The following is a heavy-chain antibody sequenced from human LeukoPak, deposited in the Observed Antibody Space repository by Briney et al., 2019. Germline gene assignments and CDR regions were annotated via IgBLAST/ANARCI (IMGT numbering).Heavy chain of an antibody. CDR3: AKVVSGYHFDY. Sequence: GSLRLSCAASGFTFSSYGMSWVRRAPGKGPEWVSGISGSGGNTYYADSVKGRFTISRDNSQNTLYLQMNTLRAEDTAVYYCAKVVSGYHFDYWGQGTLVTVSS. J-gene: IGHJ4*02. CDR1: GFTFSSYG. V-gene: IGHV3-23*01. D-gene: IGHD5-12*01. CDR2: ISGSGGNT.